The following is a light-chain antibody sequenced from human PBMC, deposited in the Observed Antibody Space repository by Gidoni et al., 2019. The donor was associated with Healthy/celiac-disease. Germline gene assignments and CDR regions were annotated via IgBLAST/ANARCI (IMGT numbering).Light chain of an antibody. CDR3: QQSYSTPST. J-gene: IGKJ4*01. CDR2: AAS. CDR1: QSISSY. Sequence: DIHMTQSPSSLSASVGDRVTITCRASQSISSYLNWYQQKPGKATKLLIYAASSLQSGVPSRFSGSGSGTDFTLTISSLQPEDFATYYCQQSYSTPSTFGGGTKVEIK. V-gene: IGKV1-39*01.